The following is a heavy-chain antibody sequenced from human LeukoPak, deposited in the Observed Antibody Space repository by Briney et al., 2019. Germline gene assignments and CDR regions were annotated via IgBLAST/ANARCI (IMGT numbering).Heavy chain of an antibody. V-gene: IGHV3-64*01. CDR2: ISNNGGST. J-gene: IGHJ4*02. CDR3: ARDRELLWFAGVDH. D-gene: IGHD3-10*01. CDR1: GCAFSSYG. Sequence: GGSLRLSCAASGCAFSSYGMHWVRQPPGKGLEYVSSISNNGGSTYYGNSVKGRFTISRDNSKNTLYLQMGSLRAEDMAVYYCARDRELLWFAGVDHWGQGTLVTVSS.